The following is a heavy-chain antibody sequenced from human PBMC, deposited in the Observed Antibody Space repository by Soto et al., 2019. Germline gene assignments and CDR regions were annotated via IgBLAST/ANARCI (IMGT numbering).Heavy chain of an antibody. V-gene: IGHV3-30*18. D-gene: IGHD5-12*01. Sequence: ESGGGVVQPGRSLRLSCAASGFTFSSYGMHWVRQAPGKGLEWVAVISYDGSNKYYADSVKGRFTISRDNSKNTLYLQMNSLRAEDTAVYYCAKNGGYSGLRPPSSSPGGAVDYWGQGTLVTVSS. CDR2: ISYDGSNK. CDR1: GFTFSSYG. J-gene: IGHJ4*02. CDR3: AKNGGYSGLRPPSSSPGGAVDY.